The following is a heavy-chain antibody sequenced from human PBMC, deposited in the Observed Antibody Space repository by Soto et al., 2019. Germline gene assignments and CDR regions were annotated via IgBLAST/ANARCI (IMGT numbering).Heavy chain of an antibody. J-gene: IGHJ3*02. D-gene: IGHD1-26*01. CDR2: IVVGSGNT. CDR1: GFTFTSSA. Sequence: SVKVSCKTFGFTFTSSAMQWVRKASGQRLEWIGWIVVGSGNTNYAQKFQERVTITRVMSTSTAYMELSSLRSEDTAVYYCAAARGELRDAFDIWGQGTMVTVS. V-gene: IGHV1-58*02. CDR3: AAARGELRDAFDI.